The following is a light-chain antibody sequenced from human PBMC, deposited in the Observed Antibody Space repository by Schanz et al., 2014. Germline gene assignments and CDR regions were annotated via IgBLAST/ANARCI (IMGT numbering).Light chain of an antibody. Sequence: QSALTQPASVSGSPGQSITISCTGTSSDIGGRAYVSWYQQRPGKAPQLILYDVNSRPSGVSNRFSGSKSGNTASLTISGLQAEDEADYHCSSHTAITTAVVFGGGTKVTVL. CDR3: SSHTAITTAVV. V-gene: IGLV2-14*01. CDR1: SSDIGGRAY. CDR2: DVN. J-gene: IGLJ2*01.